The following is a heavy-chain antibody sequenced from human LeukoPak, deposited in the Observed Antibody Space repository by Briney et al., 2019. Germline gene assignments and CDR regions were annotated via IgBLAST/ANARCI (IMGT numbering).Heavy chain of an antibody. CDR2: ISVSGNT. D-gene: IGHD2-15*01. V-gene: IGHV3-23*01. Sequence: PGGSLRLSCAASGFTLSSYAMSWVRQGPGKGLKWVSAISVSGNTYHADSVKGRFTISRDSSKNTLYLQMNSLRAEDAAVYYCAKAPVTTCSGAYCYPFDYWGQGTLVTVSS. J-gene: IGHJ4*02. CDR3: AKAPVTTCSGAYCYPFDY. CDR1: GFTLSSYA.